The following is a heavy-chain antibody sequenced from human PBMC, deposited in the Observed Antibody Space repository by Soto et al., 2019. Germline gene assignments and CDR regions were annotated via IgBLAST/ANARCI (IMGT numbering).Heavy chain of an antibody. CDR3: ARGPYYYGSGSYYNDRDFYY. D-gene: IGHD3-10*01. Sequence: ASVKVYRKASGYTFTSYAMHWVSQAPGQRLEWIGWINAGNGNTKYSQKFQGRVTITRDTSASTACMELSSLRSEDTAVYYCARGPYYYGSGSYYNDRDFYYWGQGTLVTVSS. J-gene: IGHJ4*02. CDR1: GYTFTSYA. CDR2: INAGNGNT. V-gene: IGHV1-3*01.